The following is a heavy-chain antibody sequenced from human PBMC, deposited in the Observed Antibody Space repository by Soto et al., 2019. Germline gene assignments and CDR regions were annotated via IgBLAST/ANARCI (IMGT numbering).Heavy chain of an antibody. J-gene: IGHJ4*02. V-gene: IGHV3-23*01. CDR1: GFTFRSYA. CDR3: TKGSGGSGKVHRDC. CDR2: IHSGGRDT. D-gene: IGHD2-15*01. Sequence: EVQLLQSGGGLVQPGESLRLSCAASGFTFRSYALTWVRQAPGRGLEWVATIHSGGRDTYYGDSVKGRFTVSRDNSNNTVDLHTSGLSAEDTAVDYWTKGSGGSGKVHRDCWGQGTLVTVSS.